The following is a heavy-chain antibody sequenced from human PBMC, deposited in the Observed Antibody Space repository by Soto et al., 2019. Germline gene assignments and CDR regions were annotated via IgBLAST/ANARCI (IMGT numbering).Heavy chain of an antibody. J-gene: IGHJ4*02. V-gene: IGHV4-30-4*01. CDR2: IYHSGST. CDR1: GGSISSGDYY. Sequence: SETLSLTCTVSGGSISSGDYYWSWIRQPPGKGLEWIGYIYHSGSTYYNPSLKSRVTISVDTSKNQFSLKLSSVTAADTAVYYCASGLVTTLHYWGQGTLVTVSS. CDR3: ASGLVTTLHY. D-gene: IGHD4-17*01.